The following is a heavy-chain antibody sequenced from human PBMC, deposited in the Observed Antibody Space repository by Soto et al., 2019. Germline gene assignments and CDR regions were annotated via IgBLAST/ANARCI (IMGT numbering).Heavy chain of an antibody. D-gene: IGHD6-13*01. J-gene: IGHJ6*02. CDR3: ARGGYSSTWSNLLDRSGLDV. CDR1: GGTFSSYA. CDR2: IVPLSRTT. Sequence: QVQLVQSGAEAKKPGSLVKVSCKTSGGTFSSYAISWVRQAPGHGLEWMGGIVPLSRTTNYAQKFQGRVTITADTSTYTVYMELNGLRSGDTAVYYCARGGYSSTWSNLLDRSGLDVWGQGTTVTVSS. V-gene: IGHV1-69*06.